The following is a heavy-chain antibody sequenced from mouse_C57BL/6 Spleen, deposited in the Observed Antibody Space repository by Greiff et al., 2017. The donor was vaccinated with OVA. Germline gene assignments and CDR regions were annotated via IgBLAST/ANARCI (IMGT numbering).Heavy chain of an antibody. V-gene: IGHV1-81*01. CDR1: GYTFTSYG. D-gene: IGHD2-12*01. J-gene: IGHJ4*01. CDR2: IYPRSGNT. CDR3: ARSELLHYAMDY. Sequence: LEESGAELARPGASVKLSCKASGYTFTSYGISWVKQRTGQGLEWIGEIYPRSGNTYYNEKFKGKATLTADKSSSTAYMELRSLTSEDSAVYFCARSELLHYAMDYWGQGTSVTVSS.